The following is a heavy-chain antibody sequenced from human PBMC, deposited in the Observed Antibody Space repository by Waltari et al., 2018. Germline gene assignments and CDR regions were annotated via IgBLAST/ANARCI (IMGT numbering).Heavy chain of an antibody. Sequence: QVQLVQSGAEVKNPGASVKVSCKASGYIFTAFFLHWIRQAPGQGFEWLGRINPGSGGTNVAQKFQGRITMTRDTSINTAYMELSSLRSEDTAVYYCATLPGIAVAETLSPFDYWGQGTLVTVSS. D-gene: IGHD6-19*01. J-gene: IGHJ4*02. CDR1: GYIFTAFF. CDR3: ATLPGIAVAETLSPFDY. CDR2: INPGSGGT. V-gene: IGHV1-2*06.